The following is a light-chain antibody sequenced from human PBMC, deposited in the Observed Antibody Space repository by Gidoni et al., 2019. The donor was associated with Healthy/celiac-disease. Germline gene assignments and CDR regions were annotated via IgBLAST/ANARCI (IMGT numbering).Light chain of an antibody. J-gene: IGKJ4*01. CDR3: MQALQTPLT. Sequence: DIVMTQSPLSLPVTPGEPASISCRSSQSLLHSNGYNYLDWYLQKPGQSPQLLIYLGSNRASGVPDRFSGSGSGTDFPLKISRVEAEDVGVYYCMQALQTPLTFGGGTKVEIQ. V-gene: IGKV2-28*01. CDR1: QSLLHSNGYNY. CDR2: LGS.